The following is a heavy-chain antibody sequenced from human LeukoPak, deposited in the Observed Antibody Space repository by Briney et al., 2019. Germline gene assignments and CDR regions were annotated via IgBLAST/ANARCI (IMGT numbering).Heavy chain of an antibody. V-gene: IGHV3-23*01. J-gene: IGHJ4*02. D-gene: IGHD6-19*01. CDR1: GFTFSSYA. CDR3: AKDHGFYRSGSNPLFDY. Sequence: GGSLRLSCAASGFTFSSYAMSWVRQAPGKGLEWYSSIGESGSATYHADSVKGRPTISTDNSKNMVYMQMKCLRAEDTAVYNCAKDHGFYRSGSNPLFDYWGQGTLVTVSS. CDR2: IGESGSAT.